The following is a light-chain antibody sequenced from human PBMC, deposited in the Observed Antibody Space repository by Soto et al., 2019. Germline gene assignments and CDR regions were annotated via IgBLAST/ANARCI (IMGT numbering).Light chain of an antibody. V-gene: IGKV3-11*01. CDR3: QQRSNWPPIT. J-gene: IGKJ5*01. Sequence: EIVLTQSPGTLSLSPGERATLSCRASQSVSNNYLAWYQQKPGQAPRLLIYGASTRATVIPAGFSGSGSGTDFTLTISSLEPEDFAVYYCQQRSNWPPITFGQGTRLEIK. CDR2: GAS. CDR1: QSVSNNY.